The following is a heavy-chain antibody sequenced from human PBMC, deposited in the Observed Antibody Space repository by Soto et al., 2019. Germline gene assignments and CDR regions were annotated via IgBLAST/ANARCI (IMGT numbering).Heavy chain of an antibody. V-gene: IGHV3-48*03. J-gene: IGHJ3*01. CDR1: GFTFSSSE. CDR2: IHPAGQPI. CDR3: ARRGST. D-gene: IGHD2-2*01. Sequence: PGGSLRLSCVASGFTFSSSEMYWVRQAPGKGLEWVSYIHPAGQPIFFADSVKGRFTISRDNAKKSVYLQMNSLRAEDTAVYYCARRGSTWGQGTKVTVSS.